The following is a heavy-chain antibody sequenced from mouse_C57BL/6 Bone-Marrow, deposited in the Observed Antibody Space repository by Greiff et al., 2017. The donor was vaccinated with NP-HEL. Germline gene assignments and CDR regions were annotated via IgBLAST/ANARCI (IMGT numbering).Heavy chain of an antibody. CDR1: GYTFTSYG. V-gene: IGHV1-81*01. Sequence: QVQLQQSGAELARPGASVKLSCKASGYTFTSYGISWVKQRTGQGLEWIGEIYPRSGNTYYNEKFKGKATLTADKSSSTAYMELRSLTSEDSAVYFGARWDYYGSSYVFDYWGQGTTLTVSS. D-gene: IGHD1-1*01. J-gene: IGHJ2*01. CDR2: IYPRSGNT. CDR3: ARWDYYGSSYVFDY.